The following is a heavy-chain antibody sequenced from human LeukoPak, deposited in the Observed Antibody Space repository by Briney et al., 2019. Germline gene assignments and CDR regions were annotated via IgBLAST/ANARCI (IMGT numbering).Heavy chain of an antibody. V-gene: IGHV1-69*06. J-gene: IGHJ3*02. CDR3: TRSPRGDAFDI. CDR1: GGTLSSYD. CDR2: IIPIFDTT. Sequence: SVKVSCKASGGTLSSYDITWVRQAPGQGLEWMGGIIPIFDTTNYSRKFQGRVTITADKSTSTAYMDLSSLRSEDTAVYYCTRSPRGDAFDIWGQGTTVIVSS.